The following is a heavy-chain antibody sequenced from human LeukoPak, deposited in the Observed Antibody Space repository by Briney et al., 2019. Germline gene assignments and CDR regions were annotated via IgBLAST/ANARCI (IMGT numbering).Heavy chain of an antibody. CDR2: INHSGST. V-gene: IGHV4-34*01. J-gene: IGHJ5*02. Sequence: SETLSLTCAVYGGSFSGYYWSWIRQPPGKGLEWIGEINHSGSTNYNPSLKSRVTISVDTSKNQFSLKLSSVTAADTAVYYCATSVVVVAAGAYWFDPWGQGTLVTVSS. CDR1: GGSFSGYY. CDR3: ATSVVVVAAGAYWFDP. D-gene: IGHD2-15*01.